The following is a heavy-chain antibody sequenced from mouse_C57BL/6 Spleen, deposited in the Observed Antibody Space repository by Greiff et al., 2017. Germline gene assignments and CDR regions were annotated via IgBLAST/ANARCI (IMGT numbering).Heavy chain of an antibody. CDR1: GYTFTSYT. CDR2: INPSSGYT. Sequence: QVQLQQSGAELARPGASVKMSCKASGYTFTSYTMHWVKQRPGQGLEWIGYINPSSGYTKYNQKFKDKATLTADKSSSTAYMQLSSLTSEDSAVYYCSRVPYGSSYSYYFDYWGQGTTLTVSS. D-gene: IGHD1-1*01. CDR3: SRVPYGSSYSYYFDY. J-gene: IGHJ2*01. V-gene: IGHV1-4*01.